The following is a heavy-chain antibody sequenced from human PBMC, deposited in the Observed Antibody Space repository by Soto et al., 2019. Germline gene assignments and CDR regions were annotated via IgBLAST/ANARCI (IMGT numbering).Heavy chain of an antibody. J-gene: IGHJ6*02. Sequence: GGSLRLSCAASGFTFSSYGMHWVRQAPGKGLEWVAVISYDGSNKYYADSVKGRFTISRDNSKNTLYLQMNSLRAEDTAVYYCARHYDSSGYKAGYYYGMDVWGQGTTVTVSS. CDR2: ISYDGSNK. CDR1: GFTFSSYG. CDR3: ARHYDSSGYKAGYYYGMDV. V-gene: IGHV3-30*03. D-gene: IGHD3-22*01.